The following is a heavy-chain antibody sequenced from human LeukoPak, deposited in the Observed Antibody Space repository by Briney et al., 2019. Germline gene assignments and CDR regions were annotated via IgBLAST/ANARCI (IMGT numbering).Heavy chain of an antibody. V-gene: IGHV4-39*01. Sequence: PSETLSLTCTVSGGSISSSNFYWGWIRQPPGKGLEWIGSFYDSESTYYNPSLRSRVTISVDTSKNQFSLRLGSVTAADTAVYYCARHGGSGSFDYWGQGTLVTVSS. CDR1: GGSISSSNFY. D-gene: IGHD3-3*01. CDR3: ARHGGSGSFDY. CDR2: FYDSEST. J-gene: IGHJ4*02.